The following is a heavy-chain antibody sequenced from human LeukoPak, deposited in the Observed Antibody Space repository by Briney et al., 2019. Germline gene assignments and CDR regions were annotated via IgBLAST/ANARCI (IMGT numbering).Heavy chain of an antibody. CDR3: AKDSVRGSGWYFGIDY. CDR2: ISYDGSNK. J-gene: IGHJ4*02. CDR1: GFTFSSYA. D-gene: IGHD6-19*01. V-gene: IGHV3-30*04. Sequence: GGSLRLSCAASGFTFSSYAMHWVRQAPGKGLEWVAVISYDGSNKYYADSVKGRFTISRDNSKNTLYLQMNSLRAEDTALYYCAKDSVRGSGWYFGIDYWGQGTLVTVSS.